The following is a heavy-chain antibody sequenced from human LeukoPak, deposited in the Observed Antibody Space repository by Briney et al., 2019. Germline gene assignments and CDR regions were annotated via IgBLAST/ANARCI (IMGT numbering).Heavy chain of an antibody. D-gene: IGHD4-17*01. CDR3: ARRLRQNLFDP. CDR1: GVSISSDY. CDR2: IYYSGSS. J-gene: IGHJ5*02. Sequence: PSETLSLTCTVSGVSISSDYWSWIRLPPGKGLEWIGYIYYSGSSNYNPSLKSRVTMSVDTSKNQFSLKLTSVTAADTAVYYCARRLRQNLFDPWGRGTLVTVSS. V-gene: IGHV4-59*08.